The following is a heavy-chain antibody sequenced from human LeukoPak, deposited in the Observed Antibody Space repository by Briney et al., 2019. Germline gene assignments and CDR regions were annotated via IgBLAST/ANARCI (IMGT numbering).Heavy chain of an antibody. V-gene: IGHV4-61*02. CDR1: GGSISSGSYY. CDR3: ARRDTSGYYFY. CDR2: IYTSGST. J-gene: IGHJ4*02. D-gene: IGHD3-22*01. Sequence: SETLSLTCTVSGGSISSGSYYWSWIRQPAGKGLEWIGRIYTSGSTNYNPSLKSRVTISVDTSKNQFSLKLSSVTAADTAVYYCARRDTSGYYFYWGQGTLVTVSS.